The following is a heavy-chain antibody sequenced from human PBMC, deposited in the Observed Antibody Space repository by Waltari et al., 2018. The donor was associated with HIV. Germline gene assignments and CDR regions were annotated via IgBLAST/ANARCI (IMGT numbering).Heavy chain of an antibody. Sequence: EVQLVESGGGLIQPGGSLRLSCAASGFTVSSNYMSWVRQAPGKGLEWVSVIYSGGSTYYADSVKGRFTISRDNSKNTLYLQMNSLRAEDTAVYYCARERVDYYDSSGRSAFDIWGQGTMVTVSS. V-gene: IGHV3-53*01. J-gene: IGHJ3*02. CDR3: ARERVDYYDSSGRSAFDI. D-gene: IGHD3-22*01. CDR1: GFTVSSNY. CDR2: IYSGGST.